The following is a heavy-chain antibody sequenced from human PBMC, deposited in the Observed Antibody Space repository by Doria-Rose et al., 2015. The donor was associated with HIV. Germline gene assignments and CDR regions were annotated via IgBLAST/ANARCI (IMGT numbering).Heavy chain of an antibody. Sequence: QVTLKESGPVLVKPTETLTPTCTVSGVSLSSPGMGVSWIRQPPGQALEWLANIFSDDERSYKTSLKSRLTISRGTPKSQVVLTMTDMDPVDTATYYCARIKSSRWYHKYYFDFWGQGTLVVVSA. D-gene: IGHD6-13*01. V-gene: IGHV2-26*01. CDR3: ARIKSSRWYHKYYFDF. J-gene: IGHJ4*02. CDR2: IFSDDER. CDR1: GVSLSSPGMG.